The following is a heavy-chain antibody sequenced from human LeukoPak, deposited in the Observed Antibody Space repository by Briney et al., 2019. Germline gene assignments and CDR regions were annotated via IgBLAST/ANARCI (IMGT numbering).Heavy chain of an antibody. V-gene: IGHV4-38-2*02. CDR3: ASPEGY. CDR1: GYSISSGYY. Sequence: PSETLSLTCTVSGYSISSGYYWGWIRQPPGKGLEWIGSIYHSGSTYYNPSLKSRVTISVDTSKNQFSLKLSSVTAADTAVYYCASPEGYWGQGTLVTVSS. J-gene: IGHJ4*02. CDR2: IYHSGST. D-gene: IGHD1-14*01.